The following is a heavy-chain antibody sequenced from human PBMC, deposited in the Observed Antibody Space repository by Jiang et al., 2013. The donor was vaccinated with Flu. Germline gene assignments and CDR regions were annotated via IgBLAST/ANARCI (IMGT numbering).Heavy chain of an antibody. Sequence: VKPTQTLTLTCTFSGFSLSTSGVGVGWIRQPPGKALEWLALIYWNDDKRYTPPLNSRLTLTRDTSKNQVVLTMTNMDPVDTATYYCAYRGVLCRGGTCSEYFQHWGQGTLVTVSS. CDR3: AYRGVLCRGGTCSEYFQH. V-gene: IGHV2-5*01. J-gene: IGHJ1*01. D-gene: IGHD2-15*01. CDR2: IYWNDDK. CDR1: GFSLSTSGVG.